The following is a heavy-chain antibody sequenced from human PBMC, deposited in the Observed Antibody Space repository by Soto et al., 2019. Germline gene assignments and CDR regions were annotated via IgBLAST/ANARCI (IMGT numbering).Heavy chain of an antibody. D-gene: IGHD2-2*01. V-gene: IGHV3-33*01. CDR3: ARDSGYCSSTSCPIYYYYGMDV. Sequence: GGSLRLSCAASGFTFSSCGMHWVRQAPGKGLEWVAVIWYDGSNKYYADSVKGRFTISRDNSKNTLYLQMNSLRAEDTAVYYCARDSGYCSSTSCPIYYYYGMDVWGQGTTVTVSS. CDR2: IWYDGSNK. CDR1: GFTFSSCG. J-gene: IGHJ6*02.